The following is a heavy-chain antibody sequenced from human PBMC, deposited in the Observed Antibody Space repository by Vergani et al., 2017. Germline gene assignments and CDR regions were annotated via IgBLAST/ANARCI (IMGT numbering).Heavy chain of an antibody. CDR1: GYKFTSFD. Sequence: QEQLVQSGAEVRKPGASVKVSCKASGYKFTSFDINWVRLATGQGLEWMGWMNPKSGNTAYAAKFQGRITMTRDSSTDTAYMEMKSLRSEDTAIYFCARGVLDSKYRHNWFGPWGQGTVVTVSS. J-gene: IGHJ5*02. CDR2: MNPKSGNT. CDR3: ARGVLDSKYRHNWFGP. V-gene: IGHV1-8*01. D-gene: IGHD3/OR15-3a*01.